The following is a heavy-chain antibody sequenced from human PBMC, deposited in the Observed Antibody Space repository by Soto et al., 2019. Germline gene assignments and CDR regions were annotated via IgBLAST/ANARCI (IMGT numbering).Heavy chain of an antibody. V-gene: IGHV1-18*04. CDR1: GDTFTYYY. J-gene: IGHJ4*02. Sequence: ASVKVSCKASGDTFTYYYIHWVRQAPGQGLEWMGWISAYNGNTNYAQKLQGRVTMTTDTSTSTAYMELRSLRSDDTAVYYCARDLPPVDYWGQGTLVTVSS. CDR3: ARDLPPVDY. CDR2: ISAYNGNT.